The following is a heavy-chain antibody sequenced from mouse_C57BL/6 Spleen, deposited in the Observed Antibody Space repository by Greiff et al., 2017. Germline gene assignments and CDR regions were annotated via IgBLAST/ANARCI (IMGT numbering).Heavy chain of an antibody. V-gene: IGHV5-16*01. CDR1: GFTFSDYY. Sequence: EVKLMESEGGLVQPGSSMKLSCTASGFTFSDYYMAWVRQVPEKGLEWVANINYDGSSTYYLDSLKSRFIISRDNAKNILYLQMSSLKSEDTATYYCARLLYYGSSHWYFDVWGTGTTVTVSS. D-gene: IGHD1-1*01. CDR2: INYDGSST. CDR3: ARLLYYGSSHWYFDV. J-gene: IGHJ1*03.